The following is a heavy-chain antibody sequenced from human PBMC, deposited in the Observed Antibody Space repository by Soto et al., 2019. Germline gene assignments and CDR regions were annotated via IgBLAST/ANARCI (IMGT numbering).Heavy chain of an antibody. Sequence: PGGSLRLSCAASGVTFGNASINWVRQTPGRGLEWVGRVKSKNDGGTTDFAAPVKGRFAISRDDSKNMVYLEMNSLQTEDTAMYYSTTDSYIPPITIPFDYCGHGPLVNV. CDR1: GVTFGNAS. CDR3: TTDSYIPPITIPFDY. D-gene: IGHD1-20*01. V-gene: IGHV3-15*07. CDR2: VKSKNDGGTT. J-gene: IGHJ4*01.